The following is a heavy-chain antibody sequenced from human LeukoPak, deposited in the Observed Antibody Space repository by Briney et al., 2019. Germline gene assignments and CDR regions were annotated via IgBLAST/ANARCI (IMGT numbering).Heavy chain of an antibody. CDR1: GITLSSYA. J-gene: IGHJ3*01. CDR3: SKGGRWDYYDSSH. D-gene: IGHD3-22*01. CDR2: ISGSGGST. V-gene: IGHV3-23*01. Sequence: PGGSLRLSCTASGITLSSYAINWVRLAPGKGLEWVPSISGSGGSTFYYADSVKGRFTVSRDNSKNTVYLQMNSLRADDTAVYYCSKGGRWDYYDSSHWGQGTMVIVSS.